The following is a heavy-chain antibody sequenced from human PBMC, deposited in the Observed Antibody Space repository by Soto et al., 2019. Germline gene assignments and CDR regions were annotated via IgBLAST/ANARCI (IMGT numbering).Heavy chain of an antibody. V-gene: IGHV1-69*01. Sequence: QVQLVQSGAEVKKPGSSVKVSCKASGGTFSSYAISWVRQAPGQGREWMGGIIPSFGTANYAQKFQGRVPITADESTSTAYMELSSLRSEDTAVYYCARLYRRGGRQQDYWGQGTLVTVSS. D-gene: IGHD1-26*01. J-gene: IGHJ4*02. CDR3: ARLYRRGGRQQDY. CDR2: IIPSFGTA. CDR1: GGTFSSYA.